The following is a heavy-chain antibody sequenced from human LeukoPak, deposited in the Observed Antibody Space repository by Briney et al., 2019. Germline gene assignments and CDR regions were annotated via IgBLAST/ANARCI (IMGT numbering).Heavy chain of an antibody. CDR3: AKDYGYSSSWYDY. J-gene: IGHJ4*02. D-gene: IGHD6-13*01. CDR1: GFTFDDYG. Sequence: SGRSLRLSCEAYGFTFDDYGMHWVRQAPGKGLEWVSTISWNSASVGYVDSVKGRFTISIDNAKKTLYLQMNSLRPEDTALYYCAKDYGYSSSWYDYWGQGTLVTVSS. CDR2: ISWNSASV. V-gene: IGHV3-9*01.